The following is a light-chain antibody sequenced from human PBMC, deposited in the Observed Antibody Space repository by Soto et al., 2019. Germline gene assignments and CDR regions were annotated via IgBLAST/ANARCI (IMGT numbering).Light chain of an antibody. CDR1: QSISSW. J-gene: IGKJ1*01. V-gene: IGKV1-5*01. CDR2: DAS. CDR3: QQYNSYSTWN. Sequence: DIQMTQSPSTLSASVGDRVTITCRASQSISSWLAWYQQKPGKAPKLLIYDASSLESGVPSRFSGSGSGTEFTLTISSLQPDDFATYYCQQYNSYSTWNFGQGTQVEIK.